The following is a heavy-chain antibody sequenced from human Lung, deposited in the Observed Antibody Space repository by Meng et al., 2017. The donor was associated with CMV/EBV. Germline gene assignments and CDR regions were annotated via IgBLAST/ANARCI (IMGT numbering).Heavy chain of an antibody. CDR3: ARERLYQTLWGDALDI. V-gene: IGHV3-21*06. D-gene: IGHD2-2*01. CDR1: GFSFSSYW. J-gene: IGHJ3*02. Sequence: GGSLRLSCAVSGFSFSSYWIHWVRQAPGKCLEWVASISSSRSYINYADPVKGRFSISRDNAKDSVYLQMSSLRAEETAVYYCARERLYQTLWGDALDIWGQGTMVTVSS. CDR2: ISSSRSYI.